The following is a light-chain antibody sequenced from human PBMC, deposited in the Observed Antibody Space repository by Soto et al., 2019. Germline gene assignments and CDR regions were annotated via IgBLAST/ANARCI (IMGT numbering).Light chain of an antibody. CDR1: HILLYSSNNKNY. CDR2: WAS. CDR3: QQYNNWPIT. J-gene: IGKJ5*01. V-gene: IGKV4-1*01. Sequence: IVMTQSPDSLAVSLGERATINCKSSHILLYSSNNKNYLAWYQQRPGHPPRLLIYWASTPDSGVPARFSGSGFGTEFTLTIGSLQSEDFAVYYCQQYNNWPITFGQGTRLEI.